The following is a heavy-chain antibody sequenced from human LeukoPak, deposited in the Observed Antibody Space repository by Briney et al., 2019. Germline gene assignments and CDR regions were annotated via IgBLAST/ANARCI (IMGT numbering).Heavy chain of an antibody. CDR2: INHSGST. V-gene: IGHV4-34*01. CDR3: ARGGPPPIAEAGSSFDY. CDR1: GGSFSGYY. J-gene: IGHJ4*02. Sequence: SETLCLTRAVYGGSFSGYYWSWIRQPPGKGLEWIGEINHSGSTNYNPSLKSRVTISVDTSKNQFSLKLSSVTAADTAVYYCARGGPPPIAEAGSSFDYWGQGTLVAVSS. D-gene: IGHD6-13*01.